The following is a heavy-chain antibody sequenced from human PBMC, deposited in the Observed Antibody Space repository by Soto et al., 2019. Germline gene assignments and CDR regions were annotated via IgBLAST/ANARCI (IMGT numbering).Heavy chain of an antibody. D-gene: IGHD6-25*01. V-gene: IGHV1-8*01. CDR1: GHTFSTYD. CDR3: ARRKERSGPIYFHY. CDR2: MNPNNGNT. J-gene: IGHJ4*02. Sequence: AASVKVSCKASGHTFSTYDINWVRQATGQGLEWMGWMNPNNGNTGYAQKFQGRVTMTRNSSIATAYLELSGLKYEDTAVYYCARRKERSGPIYFHYWGQGTLVTVSS.